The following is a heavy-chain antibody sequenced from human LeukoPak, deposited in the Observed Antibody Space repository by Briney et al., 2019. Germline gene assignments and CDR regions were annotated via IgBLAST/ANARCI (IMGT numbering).Heavy chain of an antibody. D-gene: IGHD2-15*01. Sequence: GGSLRLSCAASGFDFSGHEMNWVRQAPGKGLEWVSHITTSGSTKHYADSVKGRFTISRDNAKKSLYLQMNSLRAEDTAVYYCARAQYCSGGSCSFDYWGQGTLVTVSS. CDR2: ITTSGSTK. CDR3: ARAQYCSGGSCSFDY. J-gene: IGHJ4*02. V-gene: IGHV3-48*03. CDR1: GFDFSGHE.